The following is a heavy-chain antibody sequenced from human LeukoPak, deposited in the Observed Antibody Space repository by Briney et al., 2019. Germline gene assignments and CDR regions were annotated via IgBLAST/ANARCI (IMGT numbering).Heavy chain of an antibody. CDR2: INPNSGGT. CDR3: AITGYSSSWDSFDY. V-gene: IGHV1-2*02. Sequence: ASVKASCKASGYTFTGYYMHWVRQAPGQGLEWMGWINPNSGGTNYAQKFQGRVTMTRDTSISTAYMELSRLRSDDTAVYYCAITGYSSSWDSFDYWGQGTLVTVSS. J-gene: IGHJ4*02. CDR1: GYTFTGYY. D-gene: IGHD6-13*01.